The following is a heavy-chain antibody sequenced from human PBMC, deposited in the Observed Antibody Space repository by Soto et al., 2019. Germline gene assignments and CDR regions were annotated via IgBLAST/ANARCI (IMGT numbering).Heavy chain of an antibody. CDR1: GFTFSSYA. D-gene: IGHD6-19*01. J-gene: IGHJ6*02. CDR2: ISGSGGST. CDR3: AMAGIAVAPNSDYYYYYYGMDV. Sequence: QTGGSLRLSCAASGFTFSSYAMSWVRQAPGKGLEWVSAISGSGGSTYYADSVKGRFTISRDNSKNTLYLQMNSLRAEDTAVYYCAMAGIAVAPNSDYYYYYYGMDVWGQGTTVTVSS. V-gene: IGHV3-23*01.